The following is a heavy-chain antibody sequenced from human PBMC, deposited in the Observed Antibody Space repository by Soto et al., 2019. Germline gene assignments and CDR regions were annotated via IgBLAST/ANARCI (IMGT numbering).Heavy chain of an antibody. CDR1: GGSVNNANYF. V-gene: IGHV4-31*03. J-gene: IGHJ6*02. Sequence: QVRLEESGPGLVKPSETLSLICSVSGGSVNNANYFWNWIRHHPENGLEWIGYIYYSGSTRYNPSFKTRASLSIDTTKDQFSLRLNSVTLADTAVYFCARDADYGGRRRGMDVWGRGTTVTVSS. CDR3: ARDADYGGRRRGMDV. CDR2: IYYSGST. D-gene: IGHD4-17*01.